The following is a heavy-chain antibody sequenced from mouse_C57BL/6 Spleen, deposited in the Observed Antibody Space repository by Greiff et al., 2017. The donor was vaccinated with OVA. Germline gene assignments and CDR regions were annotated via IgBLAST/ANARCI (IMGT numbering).Heavy chain of an antibody. CDR1: GFSLTSYG. D-gene: IGHD1-1*01. Sequence: QVQLQQSGPGLVQPSQSLSITCTVSGFSLTSYGVHWVRQPPGKGLEWLGVIWSGGSTDYNAAFISRLSISKDNSKSQVFFKMNSLQADDTAIYDCAKNAPYYYFDYWGQGTTLTVSS. CDR3: AKNAPYYYFDY. V-gene: IGHV2-4*01. J-gene: IGHJ2*01. CDR2: IWSGGST.